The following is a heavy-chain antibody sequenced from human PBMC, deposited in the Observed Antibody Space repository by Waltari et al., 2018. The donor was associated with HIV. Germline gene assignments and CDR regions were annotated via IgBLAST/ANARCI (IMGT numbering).Heavy chain of an antibody. CDR2: IFYSETT. Sequence: QVQLQESGPGLVKPSETLSLTCTVPGGSISTYFWSWIRQPPGKGLEWIGYIFYSETTNYNPSLKSRVSISVDTSKNQFSLKLSSVTAADTAVYYCARSRAAAGLDYWGQGALVTVSS. CDR1: GGSISTYF. CDR3: ARSRAAAGLDY. D-gene: IGHD6-13*01. V-gene: IGHV4-59*01. J-gene: IGHJ4*02.